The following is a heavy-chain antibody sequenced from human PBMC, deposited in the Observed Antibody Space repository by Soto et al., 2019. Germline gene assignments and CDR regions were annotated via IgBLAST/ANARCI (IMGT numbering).Heavy chain of an antibody. Sequence: QVQLQESGPGLVKPSETLSLTCTVSDGSVSSGSYYWNWIRQPPGKGLEWLGFIYYSGSTHYNPSLPSRVTISVDTSRNQFSMRLSSVTAADTAIYYCASYRGYPTLGFDMWVQGTMVTVYS. J-gene: IGHJ3*02. CDR1: DGSVSSGSYY. CDR2: IYYSGST. CDR3: ASYRGYPTLGFDM. V-gene: IGHV4-61*01. D-gene: IGHD3-22*01.